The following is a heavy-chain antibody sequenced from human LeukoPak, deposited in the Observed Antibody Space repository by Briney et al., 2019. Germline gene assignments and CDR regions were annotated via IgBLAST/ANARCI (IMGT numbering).Heavy chain of an antibody. V-gene: IGHV1-8*03. CDR2: VKPNSGNT. CDR3: ARGHYDFDFYYYYMDV. CDR1: GYTFTSYD. Sequence: ASVKFSCAASGYTFTSYDINWVRQATGQGLEWMGWVKPNSGNTGYAQKFQGRVTITRNTSISTAYMELSSLRSEDTAVYYCARGHYDFDFYYYYMDVWGKGTTVTVSS. D-gene: IGHD3-3*01. J-gene: IGHJ6*03.